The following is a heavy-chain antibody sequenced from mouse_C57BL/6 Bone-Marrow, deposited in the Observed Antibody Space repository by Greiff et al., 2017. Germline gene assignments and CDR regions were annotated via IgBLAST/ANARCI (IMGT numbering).Heavy chain of an antibody. CDR2: FHPYNDDT. D-gene: IGHD1-1*01. V-gene: IGHV1-47*01. Sequence: QVQLQQSGAELVKPGASVKMSCKASGYTFTTYPIEWMKQNHGKSLEWIGNFHPYNDDTKYNEKFKGKATLTVEKSSNTVYLEISRLTSDASAVYYCARCSTVFYDLDYWGQGTTLTVSS. CDR3: ARCSTVFYDLDY. CDR1: GYTFTTYP. J-gene: IGHJ2*01.